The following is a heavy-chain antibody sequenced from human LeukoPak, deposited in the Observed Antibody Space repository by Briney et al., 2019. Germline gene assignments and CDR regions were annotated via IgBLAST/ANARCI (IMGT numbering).Heavy chain of an antibody. J-gene: IGHJ4*02. CDR3: ARQGSLAAPPDY. V-gene: IGHV4-39*01. CDR2: IYYSGST. Sequence: SETLSLTCTVSGGSISSSGYYWGWIRQPPGKGLEWIGSIYYSGSTYYNPSLKSRVIISVDTSKNQFSLKLSSVTAADTAVYYCARQGSLAAPPDYWGQGTLVTVSS. CDR1: GGSISSSGYY. D-gene: IGHD6-25*01.